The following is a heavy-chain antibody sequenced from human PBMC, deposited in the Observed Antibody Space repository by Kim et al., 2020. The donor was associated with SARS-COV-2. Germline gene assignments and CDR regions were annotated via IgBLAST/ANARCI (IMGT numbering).Heavy chain of an antibody. V-gene: IGHV3-23*03. CDR1: GFTFSSYA. J-gene: IGHJ4*02. CDR3: AKGVGATTPFDY. D-gene: IGHD1-26*01. CDR2: IYSGGSST. Sequence: GGSLRLSCAASGFTFSSYAMSWVRQAPGKGLEWVSVIYSGGSSTYYADSVKGRFTISRDNSKNTLYLQINSLRVEDTAVYYCAKGVGATTPFDYWCQGTL.